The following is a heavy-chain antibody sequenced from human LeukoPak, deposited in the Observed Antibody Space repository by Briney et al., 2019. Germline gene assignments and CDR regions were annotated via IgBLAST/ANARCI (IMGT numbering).Heavy chain of an antibody. CDR1: GGSFSGYY. J-gene: IGHJ6*04. D-gene: IGHD1-1*01. CDR3: ARAYGRYNWNERYYYYYGMDV. V-gene: IGHV4-34*01. Sequence: PSETLSLTCAVYGGSFSGYYWSWIRQPPGKGLEWIGEINHSGSTNYNPSLKCRVTISVDTSKNQFSLKLSSVTAADTAVYYCARAYGRYNWNERYYYYYGMDVWGKGTTVTVSS. CDR2: INHSGST.